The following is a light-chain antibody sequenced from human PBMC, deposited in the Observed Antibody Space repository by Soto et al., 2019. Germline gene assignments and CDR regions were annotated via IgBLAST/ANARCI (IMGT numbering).Light chain of an antibody. J-gene: IGLJ2*01. CDR3: GTWDSSLSAVV. Sequence: QSVLTQPPSASGTPGQRVTVSCSGSSSNIETNYVYWYQQLPGTAPKLLIYDNNKRPSGIPDRFSGSKSGTSATLGITGLQTGDEADYYCGTWDSSLSAVVFGGGTKLTVL. V-gene: IGLV1-51*01. CDR1: SSNIETNY. CDR2: DNN.